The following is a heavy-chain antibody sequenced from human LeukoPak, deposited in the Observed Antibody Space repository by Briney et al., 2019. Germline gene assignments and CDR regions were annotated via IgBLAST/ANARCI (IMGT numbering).Heavy chain of an antibody. V-gene: IGHV3-23*01. J-gene: IGHJ3*02. CDR1: GFTFSSYS. Sequence: GGSLRLSCAASGFTFSSYSMNWVRQAPGKGLEWVSAISGSGGSTYYADSVKGRFTISRDNSKNTLYLQMSSLRAEDTAVYYCAKDRKYYDSSGYYYVDAFDIWGQGTMVTVSS. CDR3: AKDRKYYDSSGYYYVDAFDI. D-gene: IGHD3-22*01. CDR2: ISGSGGST.